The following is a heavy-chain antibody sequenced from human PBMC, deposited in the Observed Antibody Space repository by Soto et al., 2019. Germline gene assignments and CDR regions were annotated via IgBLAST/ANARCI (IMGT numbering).Heavy chain of an antibody. D-gene: IGHD5-18*01. V-gene: IGHV3-21*01. CDR3: ARMIQLWSLDY. CDR1: GLTFGSRA. J-gene: IGHJ4*02. Sequence: EVQLLESGGDLIQPGGSLRLSCVASGLTFGSRAMSWVRQSPGEGLEWVSSISSSSSYIYYADSVKGRFTISRDNAKNSLYLQMNSLRAEDTAVYYCARMIQLWSLDYWGQGTLVTVSS. CDR2: ISSSSSYI.